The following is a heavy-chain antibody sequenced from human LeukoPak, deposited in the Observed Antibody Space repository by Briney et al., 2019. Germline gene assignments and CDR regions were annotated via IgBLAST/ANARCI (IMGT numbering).Heavy chain of an antibody. J-gene: IGHJ5*02. Sequence: GGSLRLSCAASGFTVSSTYMSWVRQAAGRGLEWVSVIYSGGSTYYADSVKGRFSISRDNSKNTLYLQMNSLRAEDTAVYYCARDLPLDPWGQGTLVTVSS. CDR2: IYSGGST. V-gene: IGHV3-53*01. CDR1: GFTVSSTY. CDR3: ARDLPLDP.